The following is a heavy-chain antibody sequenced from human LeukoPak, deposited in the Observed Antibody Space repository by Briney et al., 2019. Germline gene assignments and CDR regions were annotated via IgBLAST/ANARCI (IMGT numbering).Heavy chain of an antibody. CDR1: GGPISSYY. J-gene: IGHJ5*02. V-gene: IGHV4-59*01. CDR3: ARDNTPRYSSSWYWFDP. D-gene: IGHD6-13*01. CDR2: IYYSGST. Sequence: SETLSLTCTVSGGPISSYYWSWIRQPPGKGLEWIGYIYYSGSTNYNPSLKSRVTISVDTSKNQFSLKLSSVTAADTAVYYCARDNTPRYSSSWYWFDPWGQGTLVTVSS.